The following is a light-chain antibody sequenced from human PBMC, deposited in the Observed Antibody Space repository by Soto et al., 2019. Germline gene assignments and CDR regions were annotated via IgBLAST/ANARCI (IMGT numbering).Light chain of an antibody. CDR2: ADN. CDR1: SSNIGSST. J-gene: IGLJ3*02. Sequence: QSVLTQSPSASETPGQRVTISCSGSSSNIGSSTVNWYQQLPGTAPKLLIYADNQRPSGVPDRLSGSKSGTSASLAISGLQSEDEAEYYCAAWDGSLKEWVFGGGTKLTVL. CDR3: AAWDGSLKEWV. V-gene: IGLV1-44*01.